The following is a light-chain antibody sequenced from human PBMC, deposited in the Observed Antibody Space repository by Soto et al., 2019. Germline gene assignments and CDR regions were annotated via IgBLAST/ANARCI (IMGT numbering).Light chain of an antibody. Sequence: DIQRTQSPSSLSASVGDRVTITSRASQSISSYLNWYQQKPGKAPKLLIYAASSLQSGVPSRFSGSGSGTDFTLTISSLQPEDFATYYCQQYYSYPGLTFGGGTKVDIK. V-gene: IGKV1-39*01. J-gene: IGKJ4*01. CDR2: AAS. CDR3: QQYYSYPGLT. CDR1: QSISSY.